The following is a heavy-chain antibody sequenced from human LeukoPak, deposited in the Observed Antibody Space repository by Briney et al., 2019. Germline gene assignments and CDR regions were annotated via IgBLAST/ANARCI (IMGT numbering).Heavy chain of an antibody. Sequence: SETLSLTCTVSGGSIRSGSYYWSWIRQPAGKGLEWIGRIHAGGSTNYNPSLKSRVTISVDTSKNQFSLKLSSVTAADTAVYYCARELVGAMEPNWFDPWGQGTLVTVSS. J-gene: IGHJ5*02. CDR3: ARELVGAMEPNWFDP. CDR1: GGSIRSGSYY. D-gene: IGHD1-26*01. CDR2: IHAGGST. V-gene: IGHV4-61*02.